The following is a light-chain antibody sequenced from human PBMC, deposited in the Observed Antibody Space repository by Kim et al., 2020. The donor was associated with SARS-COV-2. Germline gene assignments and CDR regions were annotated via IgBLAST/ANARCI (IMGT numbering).Light chain of an antibody. CDR3: QQTYNHPYT. CDR1: QTMRIY. V-gene: IGKV1-39*01. CDR2: AAS. J-gene: IGKJ2*01. Sequence: SESVGDSVNITCRASQTMRIYLSWYQQRPGIAPRLLIYAASTSQTGVPSRISGSGSGTDYTLSISTLQLEDLASYYCQQTYNHPYTFGQGTKLEI.